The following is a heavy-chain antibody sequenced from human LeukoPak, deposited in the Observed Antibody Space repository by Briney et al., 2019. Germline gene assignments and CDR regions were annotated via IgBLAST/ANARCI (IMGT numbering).Heavy chain of an antibody. D-gene: IGHD3-10*01. J-gene: IGHJ4*02. CDR2: IIPIFGTA. Sequence: SVKVSCKASGGTFISYAISWVRQAPGQGLEWMGGIIPIFGTANYAQKFQGRVTITADESTSTAYMELSSLRSEDTAVYYCARDDNPPYYYGSGSYLYYFDYWGQGTLVTVSS. CDR1: GGTFISYA. CDR3: ARDDNPPYYYGSGSYLYYFDY. V-gene: IGHV1-69*13.